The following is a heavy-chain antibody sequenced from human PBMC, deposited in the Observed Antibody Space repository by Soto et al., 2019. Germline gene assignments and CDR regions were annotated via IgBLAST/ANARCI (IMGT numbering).Heavy chain of an antibody. CDR1: GGTFSSYA. CDR2: IIPIFGTA. CDR3: AREYYDSSGYFDY. D-gene: IGHD3-22*01. Sequence: VASVKVSCKASGGTFSSYAISWVRQAPGQGLEWMGGIIPIFGTANYAQKFQGRVTITADESTSTAYMELSSLRSEDTAVYYCAREYYDSSGYFDYWGQGTLVTVSS. V-gene: IGHV1-69*13. J-gene: IGHJ4*02.